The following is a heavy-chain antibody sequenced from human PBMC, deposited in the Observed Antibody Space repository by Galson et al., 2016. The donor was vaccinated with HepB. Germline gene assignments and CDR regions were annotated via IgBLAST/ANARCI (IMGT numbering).Heavy chain of an antibody. V-gene: IGHV1-2*06. Sequence: SVKVSCKASAYSFTDYYIHWVRQAPGQGLEWMGRMNPNGGATHYAQKFQGRVTMTRDTSISTAYMELSRLTSDDTAVYYCAREALEWELVPDRWGQGTLVTVSS. CDR3: AREALEWELVPDR. D-gene: IGHD1-26*01. J-gene: IGHJ5*02. CDR2: MNPNGGAT. CDR1: AYSFTDYY.